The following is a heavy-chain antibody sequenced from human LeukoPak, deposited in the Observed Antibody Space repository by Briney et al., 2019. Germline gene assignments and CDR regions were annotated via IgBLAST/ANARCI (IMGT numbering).Heavy chain of an antibody. CDR3: ARDRTFGETLGLGPFDH. Sequence: ASVKVSCKASGYTFTSYGISWVRQAPGQGLEWMGWISAYNANTNYAQNLQGRVTMTTDTSTGTAYMELRSLRSDDAAVYYCARDRTFGETLGLGPFDHWGQGSLVIVSS. D-gene: IGHD3-16*01. CDR1: GYTFTSYG. CDR2: ISAYNANT. V-gene: IGHV1-18*01. J-gene: IGHJ4*02.